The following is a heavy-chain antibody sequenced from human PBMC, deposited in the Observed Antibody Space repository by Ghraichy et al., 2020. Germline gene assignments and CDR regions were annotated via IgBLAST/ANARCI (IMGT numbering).Heavy chain of an antibody. Sequence: ASVKVSCKASGYTFTGYYIHWVRQAPGQGLAWMGWINPNSGGTNYAQKFEGRVTMTRDTSISTAYMELRRLRSDDTAVYYCARESLYNWNATFDYWGQGTLVTVSS. CDR3: ARESLYNWNATFDY. CDR2: INPNSGGT. CDR1: GYTFTGYY. V-gene: IGHV1-2*02. J-gene: IGHJ4*02. D-gene: IGHD1-20*01.